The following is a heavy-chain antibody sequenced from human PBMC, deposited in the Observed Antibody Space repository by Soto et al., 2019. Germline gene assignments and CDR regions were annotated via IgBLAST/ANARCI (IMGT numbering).Heavy chain of an antibody. CDR1: GGTFSSYT. J-gene: IGHJ5*02. CDR2: IIPILGIA. CDR3: ARDESSSWSPSNWFDP. V-gene: IGHV1-69*08. D-gene: IGHD6-13*01. Sequence: QVQLVQSGAEVKKPGSSVKVSCKASGGTFSSYTISWVRQAPGQGLEWMGRIIPILGIANYAQKFQGRVTITADKATSTAYMELSSLRSEDTAVYYCARDESSSWSPSNWFDPWGQGTLVTVSS.